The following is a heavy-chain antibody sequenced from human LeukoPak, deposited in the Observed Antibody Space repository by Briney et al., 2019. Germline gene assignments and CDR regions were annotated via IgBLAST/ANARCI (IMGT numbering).Heavy chain of an antibody. Sequence: GEFLKISCKGSGYSFSTYWIDWVRQMPGKGLEWMGIIYPGDSDTRYSPSFRGQVTISADTSTTTAYLQWSSLKASDTAIYYCARHKFGGQYSHYYGMDVWGQGTTVTVSS. CDR2: IYPGDSDT. D-gene: IGHD3-16*01. J-gene: IGHJ6*02. V-gene: IGHV5-51*01. CDR3: ARHKFGGQYSHYYGMDV. CDR1: GYSFSTYW.